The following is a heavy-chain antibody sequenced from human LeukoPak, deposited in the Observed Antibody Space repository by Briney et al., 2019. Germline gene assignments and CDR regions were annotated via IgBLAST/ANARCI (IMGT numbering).Heavy chain of an antibody. V-gene: IGHV3-48*03. CDR3: ARVLGLWYFDY. J-gene: IGHJ4*02. D-gene: IGHD3/OR15-3a*01. CDR1: EFTFSSYE. CDR2: ISSSGSTI. Sequence: GGSLRLSCAASEFTFSSYEMNWVRQAPGKGLEWVSSISSSGSTIYYTDSVKGRFTISRDNTKNSLYLQMNSLRAEDTAVYYCARVLGLWYFDYWGRGTLVTVSS.